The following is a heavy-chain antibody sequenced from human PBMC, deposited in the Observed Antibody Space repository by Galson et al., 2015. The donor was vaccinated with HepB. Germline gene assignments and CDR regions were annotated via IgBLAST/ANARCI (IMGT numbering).Heavy chain of an antibody. CDR2: IYWNDDK. Sequence: PALVKPTQTLTLTCTFSGFSLSTSGVGVGWIRQPPGKALEWLALIYWNDDKRYSPSLKSRLTITKDTSKNQVVLTMTNMDPVDTATYYCAHRQNTWGVDWYFDLWGRGTLVTVSS. V-gene: IGHV2-5*01. D-gene: IGHD3-16*01. CDR1: GFSLSTSGVG. CDR3: AHRQNTWGVDWYFDL. J-gene: IGHJ2*01.